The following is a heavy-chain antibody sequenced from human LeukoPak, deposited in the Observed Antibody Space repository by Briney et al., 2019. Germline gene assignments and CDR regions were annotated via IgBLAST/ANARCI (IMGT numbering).Heavy chain of an antibody. D-gene: IGHD6-19*01. V-gene: IGHV4-4*07. CDR2: IHTSGST. CDR1: GGSISSYY. Sequence: PSETLSLTCTVSGGSISSYYWSWIRQPAGRGLEWIGRIHTSGSTSYNPSLKSRVTVSVDTSRNQFSLKLSSVTAADTAVYYCARGKVVAGTPGQNSWDHWGQGTLVTVSS. CDR3: ARGKVVAGTPGQNSWDH. J-gene: IGHJ4*02.